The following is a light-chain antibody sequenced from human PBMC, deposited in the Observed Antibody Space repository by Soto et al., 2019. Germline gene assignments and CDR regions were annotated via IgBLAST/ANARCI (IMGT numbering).Light chain of an antibody. CDR2: GAS. Sequence: EIVLTQSPGTLSLSPGERATLSCRASQSVSSSYLAWYQQKPGQAPRLLIYGASSRATGIPDRFSGSGSGTDFTLTISRLEPEEFAVYYCQQYGSSPRTFGQGPKVEIK. V-gene: IGKV3-20*01. J-gene: IGKJ1*01. CDR1: QSVSSSY. CDR3: QQYGSSPRT.